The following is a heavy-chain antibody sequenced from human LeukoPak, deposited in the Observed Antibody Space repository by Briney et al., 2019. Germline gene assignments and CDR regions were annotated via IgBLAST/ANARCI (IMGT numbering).Heavy chain of an antibody. D-gene: IGHD3-10*01. CDR1: GGSIISSNYY. V-gene: IGHV4-39*01. Sequence: SETLSLTCTVSGGSIISSNYYWAWIRQPPGKELEWLATVYNSGATYYTPSLKSRATISVDTSKDQFSLKLDSVTAADTALYYCARLWFGNGRTFDPWGQGTLVTVSS. CDR3: ARLWFGNGRTFDP. CDR2: VYNSGAT. J-gene: IGHJ5*02.